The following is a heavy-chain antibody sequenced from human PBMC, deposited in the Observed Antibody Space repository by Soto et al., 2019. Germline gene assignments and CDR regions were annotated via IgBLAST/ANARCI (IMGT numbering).Heavy chain of an antibody. J-gene: IGHJ5*02. CDR3: ARSPLYDFWSGYYTGGNWFDP. CDR2: IYPGDSDT. V-gene: IGHV5-51*01. D-gene: IGHD3-3*01. CDR1: GYSFTSYW. Sequence: GESLKISCKGSGYSFTSYWIGWVRQIPGKGLEWMGIIYPGDSDTRYSPSFQGQVTISADKSISTAYLQWSSLKASDTAMYYCARSPLYDFWSGYYTGGNWFDPWGQGTLVTVSS.